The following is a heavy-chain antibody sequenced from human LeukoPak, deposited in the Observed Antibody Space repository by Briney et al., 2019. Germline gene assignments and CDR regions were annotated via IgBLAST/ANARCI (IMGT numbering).Heavy chain of an antibody. Sequence: SETLSLTCSVSGTSISNYSWSWIRQPAGKGLEWIGRFYKGGSTKYNFSLKSRVTMSVDTSKNLFSLKLSSVAAADTAVYYCARERYDYWSGHDKDMDVWGQGTTVTVSS. D-gene: IGHD3/OR15-3a*01. CDR2: FYKGGST. V-gene: IGHV4-4*07. CDR1: GTSISNYS. J-gene: IGHJ6*02. CDR3: ARERYDYWSGHDKDMDV.